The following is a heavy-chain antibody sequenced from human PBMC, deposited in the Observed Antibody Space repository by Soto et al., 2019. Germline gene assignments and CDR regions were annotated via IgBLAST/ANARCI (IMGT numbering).Heavy chain of an antibody. D-gene: IGHD3-10*01. CDR3: AHRDGFGEFDP. CDR1: GFSLTTSGVG. V-gene: IGHV2-5*02. Sequence: QITLKESGPTLVKPTQTLTLTCTFSGFSLTTSGVGVGWIRQPPGKALEWLALIYWDDDKRYSPSLKSRLTITKDPSRNQVVLTMTNMDPVDTATYFFAHRDGFGEFDPWGQGTLVTVSS. J-gene: IGHJ5*02. CDR2: IYWDDDK.